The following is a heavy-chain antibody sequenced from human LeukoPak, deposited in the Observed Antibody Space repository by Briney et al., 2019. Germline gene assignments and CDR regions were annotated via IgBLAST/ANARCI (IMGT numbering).Heavy chain of an antibody. V-gene: IGHV1-18*01. CDR2: ISAYNGNT. D-gene: IGHD2-21*01. CDR1: GYTFTSYG. Sequence: GASVKVSCKASGYTFTSYGISWVRQAPGQGLEWMGWISAYNGNTNYAQKLQGRVTMTTDTSTSTAYMELRSLRSDDTAVYYCARGRGGDRRLAVSFDIWGQGTMVTVSS. J-gene: IGHJ3*02. CDR3: ARGRGGDRRLAVSFDI.